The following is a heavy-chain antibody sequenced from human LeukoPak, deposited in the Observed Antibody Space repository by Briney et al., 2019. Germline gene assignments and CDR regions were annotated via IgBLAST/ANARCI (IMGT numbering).Heavy chain of an antibody. J-gene: IGHJ4*02. CDR1: GYTFTGYY. V-gene: IGHV1-2*02. CDR2: IIPNSGGT. Sequence: ASVKVSCKASGYTFTGYYMYWVRQAPGQGPEWMGWIIPNSGGTKYAQKLQGRVTMTRDTSISTAYMELSRLTSDDTAVYYCARDLRSGYYDYWGQGTLVTVSS. CDR3: ARDLRSGYYDY. D-gene: IGHD3-3*01.